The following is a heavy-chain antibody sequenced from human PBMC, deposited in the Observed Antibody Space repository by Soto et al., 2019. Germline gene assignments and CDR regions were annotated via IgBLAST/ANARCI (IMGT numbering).Heavy chain of an antibody. V-gene: IGHV5-51*01. CDR2: IFPSDSDT. J-gene: IGHJ5*02. CDR1: GYKFTSSW. Sequence: GESLKISCRTSGYKFTSSWIAWVREKPGKGLEWMGIIFPSDSDTRYSPSFQGQVTISADRSTSTVFLQWASLKASDTAVYFCARKDKSGYFNWFDPWGQGTLVTVSS. CDR3: ARKDKSGYFNWFDP. D-gene: IGHD3-22*01.